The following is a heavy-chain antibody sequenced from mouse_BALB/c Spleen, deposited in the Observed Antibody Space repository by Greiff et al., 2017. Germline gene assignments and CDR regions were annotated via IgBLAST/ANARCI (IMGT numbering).Heavy chain of an antibody. CDR1: GFAFSSYD. J-gene: IGHJ3*01. D-gene: IGHD2-2*01. V-gene: IGHV5-12-1*01. CDR2: ISSGGGST. CDR3: TREGIYYGYDEEGWFAY. Sequence: EVKLMESGGGLVKPGGSLKLSCAASGFAFSSYDMSWVRQTPEKRLEWVAYISSGGGSTYYPDTVKGRFTISRDNAKNTLYLQMSSLKSEDTAMYYCTREGIYYGYDEEGWFAYWGQGTLVTVSA.